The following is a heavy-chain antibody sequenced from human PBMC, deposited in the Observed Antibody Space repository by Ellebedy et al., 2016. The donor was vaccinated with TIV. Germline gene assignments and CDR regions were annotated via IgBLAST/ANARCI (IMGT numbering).Heavy chain of an antibody. CDR3: ARHDRGGWYLSGY. Sequence: MPSETLSLTCTVSGGSISSSSYYWSWIRQPPGKGLEWIGSIYYSGSTYYNPSLKSRVTISVATSKNQFSLKLSSVPAADTAVYYCARHDRGGWYLSGYWGQGTLVTVSS. CDR2: IYYSGST. CDR1: GGSISSSSYY. D-gene: IGHD6-19*01. V-gene: IGHV4-39*01. J-gene: IGHJ4*02.